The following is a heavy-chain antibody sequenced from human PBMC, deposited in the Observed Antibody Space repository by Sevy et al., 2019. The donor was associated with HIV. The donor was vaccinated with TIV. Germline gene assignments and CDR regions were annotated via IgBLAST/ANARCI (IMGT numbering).Heavy chain of an antibody. CDR2: INPNSGGT. V-gene: IGHV1-2*02. Sequence: ASVKVSCKASGYTFTGYYMHWVRQAPGQGLEWMGWINPNSGGTNYAQKFQGRVTMTRDTSISTAYMELSRLGSDDTAVYYCARGGYCSSTSCRYYYYGMDVWGQGTTVTVSS. J-gene: IGHJ6*02. D-gene: IGHD2-2*01. CDR1: GYTFTGYY. CDR3: ARGGYCSSTSCRYYYYGMDV.